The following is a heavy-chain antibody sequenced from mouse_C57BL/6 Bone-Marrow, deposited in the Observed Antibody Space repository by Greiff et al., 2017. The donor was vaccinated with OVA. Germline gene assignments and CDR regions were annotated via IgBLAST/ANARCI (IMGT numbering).Heavy chain of an antibody. CDR1: GFTFSDYG. Sequence: EVKLMESGGGLVKPGGSLKLSCAASGFTFSDYGMHWVRQAPEKGLEWVAYISSGSSTIYYADTVKGRFTISRDNAKNTLFLQRTSLRSEDTAMYYCASTTVVWYFDVWGTGTTVTVSS. CDR2: ISSGSSTI. V-gene: IGHV5-17*01. J-gene: IGHJ1*03. D-gene: IGHD1-1*01. CDR3: ASTTVVWYFDV.